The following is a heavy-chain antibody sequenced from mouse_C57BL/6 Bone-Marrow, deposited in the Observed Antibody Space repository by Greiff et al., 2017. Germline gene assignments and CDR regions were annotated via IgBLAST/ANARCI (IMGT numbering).Heavy chain of an antibody. CDR3: ARCFFDY. J-gene: IGHJ2*01. V-gene: IGHV1-54*01. CDR1: GYAFTNYL. Sequence: QVQLQQSGAELVRPGTSVKVSCKASGYAFTNYLIEWVKQRPGQGLEWIGVINPGSGGTNYNEKFKGKATLTADKSSSTAYMQLSSLTSEDSAVXFCARCFFDYWGQGTTRTVSS. CDR2: INPGSGGT.